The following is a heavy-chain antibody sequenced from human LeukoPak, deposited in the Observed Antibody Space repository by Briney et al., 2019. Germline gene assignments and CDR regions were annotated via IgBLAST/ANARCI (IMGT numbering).Heavy chain of an antibody. J-gene: IGHJ4*02. V-gene: IGHV3-7*01. CDR2: XKQDGSEK. Sequence: SXXASGFTFNNYXMSWXRQAPGXXXXXXANXKQDGSEKYYVDSVKGRFTISRDNAKNSLYLQMNSLRAEDTAVYYCANLEGSGSYYPRYFDYWGQGTLVTVSS. CDR1: GFTFNNYX. CDR3: ANLEGSGSYYPRYFDY. D-gene: IGHD3-10*01.